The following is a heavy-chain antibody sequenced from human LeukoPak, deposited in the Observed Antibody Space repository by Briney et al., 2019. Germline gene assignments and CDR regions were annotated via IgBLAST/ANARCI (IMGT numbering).Heavy chain of an antibody. V-gene: IGHV5-51*01. D-gene: IGHD3-10*01. Sequence: GESLKISWKGSGYSFTSYWIGWVRQMPGKGLGWMGIIYPGDSDTRYSPSFQGQVTISADKSISTAYLQWSSLKASDTAMYYCARCKMVRGVIGAFDIWGQGTMVTVSS. CDR3: ARCKMVRGVIGAFDI. J-gene: IGHJ3*02. CDR1: GYSFTSYW. CDR2: IYPGDSDT.